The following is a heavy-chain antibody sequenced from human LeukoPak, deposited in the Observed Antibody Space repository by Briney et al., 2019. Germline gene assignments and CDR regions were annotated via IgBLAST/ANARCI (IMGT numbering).Heavy chain of an antibody. CDR3: TRDYYDSSGLDY. CDR1: EFSVGSNY. J-gene: IGHJ4*02. CDR2: IYSGGST. V-gene: IGHV3-66*01. Sequence: PGGSLRLSCAASEFSVGSNYMTWVRQAPGKGLEWVSLIYSGGSTYYADSVKGRFTISRDNSKNTLYLQMNSLKTEDTAVYYCTRDYYDSSGLDYWGQGTLVTVSS. D-gene: IGHD3-22*01.